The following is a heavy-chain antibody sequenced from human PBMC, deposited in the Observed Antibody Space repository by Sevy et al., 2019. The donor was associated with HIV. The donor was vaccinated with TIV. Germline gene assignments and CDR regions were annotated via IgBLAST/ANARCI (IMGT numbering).Heavy chain of an antibody. J-gene: IGHJ4*02. CDR2: IGGSADYT. V-gene: IGHV3-23*01. Sequence: GGSLRLSCVTSGFTFSSYAMSWVRQTPGKGLEWVSAIGGSADYTYYADSVKGRFTISRDNAKNSLYLQMNSLRAEDTAVYYCARDILSSSGGYYFDYWGQGTLVTVSS. D-gene: IGHD6-6*01. CDR3: ARDILSSSGGYYFDY. CDR1: GFTFSSYA.